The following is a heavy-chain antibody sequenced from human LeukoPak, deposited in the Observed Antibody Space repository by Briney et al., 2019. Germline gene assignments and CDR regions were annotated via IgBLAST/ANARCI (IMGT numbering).Heavy chain of an antibody. Sequence: PGGSLRLSCAASGFTFSSYAMHWVRQAPGKGLEWVAVISYDGNNKYYADSVKGQFTISRDNSKNTLYLQMNSLRAEGTAVYYCARGRGYNSGYPFDYWGQGTLVTVSS. CDR3: ARGRGYNSGYPFDY. J-gene: IGHJ4*02. V-gene: IGHV3-30-3*01. D-gene: IGHD5-18*01. CDR1: GFTFSSYA. CDR2: ISYDGNNK.